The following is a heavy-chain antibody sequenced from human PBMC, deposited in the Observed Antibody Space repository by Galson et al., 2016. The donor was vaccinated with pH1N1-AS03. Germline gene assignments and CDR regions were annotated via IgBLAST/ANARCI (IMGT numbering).Heavy chain of an antibody. CDR3: ARAMVPTTYYGMDV. V-gene: IGHV1-69*06. CDR2: VIPIFGTT. CDR1: GGTFSSYA. Sequence: SVKVSCKASGGTFSSYAFSWVRQAPGQGLEWMGGVIPIFGTTNYAQKFQGRVTITADKSTSTAYVELRSLRSDDTAVYYCARAMVPTTYYGMDVWGQGTTVTVSS. J-gene: IGHJ6*02. D-gene: IGHD4/OR15-4a*01.